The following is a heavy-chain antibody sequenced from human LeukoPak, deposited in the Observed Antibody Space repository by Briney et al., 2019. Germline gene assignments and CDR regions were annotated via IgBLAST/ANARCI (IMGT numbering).Heavy chain of an antibody. CDR1: RFTVGNNY. CDR3: ARDIDWGYAMIY. J-gene: IGHJ4*02. D-gene: IGHD2-8*01. V-gene: IGHV3-66*03. Sequence: GGSLRLSCAASRFTVGNNYMNWVRQAPGEGLEWVSVIHPSGSTYYADSVKGRFTISRDDSKNTLYLQMNSLRPEDTAIYYCARDIDWGYAMIYWGQGTLVTVPS. CDR2: IHPSGST.